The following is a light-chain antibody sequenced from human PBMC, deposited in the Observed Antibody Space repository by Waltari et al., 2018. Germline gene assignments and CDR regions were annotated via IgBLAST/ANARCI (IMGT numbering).Light chain of an antibody. CDR3: LQYSSSPFT. CDR1: QSISSW. Sequence: DIKLTQSPSSLSASVGDTVTITCRASQSISSWLDWYQQKPGKAPKLLIYKASSLQSGVPSRFSGSGSGTDFTLTISSLQPEDFATYYCLQYSSSPFTFGPGTKLDIK. CDR2: KAS. V-gene: IGKV1-12*01. J-gene: IGKJ3*01.